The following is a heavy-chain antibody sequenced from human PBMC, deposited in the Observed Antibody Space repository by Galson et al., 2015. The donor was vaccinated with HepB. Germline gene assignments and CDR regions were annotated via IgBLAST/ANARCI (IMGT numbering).Heavy chain of an antibody. CDR3: AKASQKLQYQLLLRSAEYFQH. Sequence: SLRLSCAASGFTFSSYAMSWVRQAPGKGLEWVSAISGSGGSTYYADSVKGRFTISRDNSRNTLYLQMNSRRAEDTAVYYCAKASQKLQYQLLLRSAEYFQHWGQGTLVTVSS. CDR1: GFTFSSYA. CDR2: ISGSGGST. V-gene: IGHV3-23*01. J-gene: IGHJ1*01. D-gene: IGHD2-2*01.